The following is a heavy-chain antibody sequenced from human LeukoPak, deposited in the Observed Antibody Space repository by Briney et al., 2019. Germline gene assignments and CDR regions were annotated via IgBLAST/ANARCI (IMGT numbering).Heavy chain of an antibody. CDR1: GYNSFSNYW. CDR2: IYPGDSET. CDR3: ARLGTPYYYNYTDV. Sequence: GESLKISCKGSGYNSFSNYWIAWVRQMPGKGPEWMGVIYPGDSETKYSPSFEGQVSFSVDRSISTAYLQWSSLQASDTAIYYCARLGTPYYYNYTDVWGKGTTVTVSS. V-gene: IGHV5-51*01. J-gene: IGHJ6*03.